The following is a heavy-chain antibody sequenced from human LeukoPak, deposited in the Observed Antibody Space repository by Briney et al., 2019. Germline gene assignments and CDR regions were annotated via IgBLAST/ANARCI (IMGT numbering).Heavy chain of an antibody. CDR3: ARGEYYYDSSGYWQFDY. J-gene: IGHJ4*02. Sequence: GASLQISCKGSGYSFTSYWIGWVRQLPGKGLEWMGIIYPGDSDTRYSPSFQGQVTISADKSISTAYLQWSSLKASDTAMYYCARGEYYYDSSGYWQFDYWGQGTLVTVSS. CDR2: IYPGDSDT. V-gene: IGHV5-51*01. CDR1: GYSFTSYW. D-gene: IGHD3-22*01.